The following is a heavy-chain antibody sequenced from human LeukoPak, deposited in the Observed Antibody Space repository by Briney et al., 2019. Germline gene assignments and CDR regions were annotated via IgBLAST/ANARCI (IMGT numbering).Heavy chain of an antibody. CDR3: AGEVVRDVSGVDYTWLDP. CDR2: IWHDGSDE. Sequence: GSLRLSCAASGFNFNTYGMRWVRQTPGKGLEWVAVIWHDGSDEYYADSVKGRFTISRDNSKSLVYLQMDSLRDEDTAVYYCAGEVVRDVSGVDYTWLDPWGQGTLVFVS. D-gene: IGHD2-8*01. V-gene: IGHV3-33*01. J-gene: IGHJ5*02. CDR1: GFNFNTYG.